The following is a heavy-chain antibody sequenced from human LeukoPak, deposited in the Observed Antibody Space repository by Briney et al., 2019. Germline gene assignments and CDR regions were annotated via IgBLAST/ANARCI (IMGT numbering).Heavy chain of an antibody. CDR3: ARDRQIAAAGLNWFDP. D-gene: IGHD6-13*01. Sequence: SETLSLTCTVSGGSISSSSYYWGWIRQPPGKGLEWIGSIYYSGSTHYNPSLKSRVTISVDTSKNQFSLKLSSVTAADTAVYYCARDRQIAAAGLNWFDPWGQGTLVTVSS. J-gene: IGHJ5*02. CDR1: GGSISSSSYY. CDR2: IYYSGST. V-gene: IGHV4-39*07.